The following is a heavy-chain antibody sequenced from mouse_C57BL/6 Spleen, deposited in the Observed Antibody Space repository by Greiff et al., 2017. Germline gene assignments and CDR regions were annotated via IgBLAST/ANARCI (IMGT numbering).Heavy chain of an antibody. J-gene: IGHJ3*01. D-gene: IGHD1-1*01. CDR1: GFTFSSYA. CDR3: ARDLYYGSSYGFAY. V-gene: IGHV5-4*01. Sequence: EVQVVESGGGLVKPGGSLKLSCAASGFTFSSYAMSWVRQTPEKRLEWVATISDGGSYTYYPDNVKGRFTISRDNAKNNLYLQMSHLKSEDTAMYYCARDLYYGSSYGFAYWGQGTLVTVSA. CDR2: ISDGGSYT.